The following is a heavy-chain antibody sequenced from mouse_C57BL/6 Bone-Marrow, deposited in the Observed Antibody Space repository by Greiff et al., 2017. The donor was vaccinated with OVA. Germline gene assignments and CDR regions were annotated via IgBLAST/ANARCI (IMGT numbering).Heavy chain of an antibody. CDR1: GFTFSDYY. J-gene: IGHJ4*01. V-gene: IGHV5-16*01. D-gene: IGHD2-4*01. Sequence: EVMLVESEGGLVQPGSSMKLSCTASGFTFSDYYMAWVRQVPEKGLEWVANINYDGSSTYYLDSLKSRFIISRDNAKNILYLQMSSLKSEDTATYYCARQGLRRGYYAMDYWGQGTSVTVSS. CDR2: INYDGSST. CDR3: ARQGLRRGYYAMDY.